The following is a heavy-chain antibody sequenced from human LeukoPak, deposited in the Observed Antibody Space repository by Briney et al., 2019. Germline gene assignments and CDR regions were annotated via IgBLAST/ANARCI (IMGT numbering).Heavy chain of an antibody. CDR3: ARHALNYYDSSGYSTGDAFDI. D-gene: IGHD3-22*01. CDR1: GYTFTSYG. J-gene: IGHJ3*02. CDR2: ISAYNGNT. Sequence: ASVKVSCKASGYTFTSYGISWVRQAPGQGLEWMGWISAYNGNTNYTQKLQGRVTMTTDTSTSTAYMELRSLRSDDTAVYYCARHALNYYDSSGYSTGDAFDIWGQGTMVTVSS. V-gene: IGHV1-18*01.